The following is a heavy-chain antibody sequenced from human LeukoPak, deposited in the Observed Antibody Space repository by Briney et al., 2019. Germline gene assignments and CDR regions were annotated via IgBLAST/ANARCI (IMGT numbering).Heavy chain of an antibody. D-gene: IGHD6-19*01. V-gene: IGHV5-51*01. J-gene: IGHJ4*02. CDR3: ARHGKYFSGSHHFDY. CDR2: IYPDDSDT. Sequence: GESLKISCKGSGYSFNSQWIGWVRQMPGKGLEWMGIIYPDDSDTRYSPSFQGQVTISADKSINTAYLQWSSLKASDTAMYYCARHGKYFSGSHHFDYWGRGTLVTVSS. CDR1: GYSFNSQW.